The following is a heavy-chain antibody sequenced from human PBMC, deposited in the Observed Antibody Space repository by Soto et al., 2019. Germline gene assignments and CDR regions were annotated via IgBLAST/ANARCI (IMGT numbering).Heavy chain of an antibody. D-gene: IGHD3-22*01. J-gene: IGHJ4*02. CDR2: ISGSGGST. CDR1: GSPFSRYS. Sequence: GGALKLSCAASGSPFSRYSMSWVRPAPGKGLEWVSAISGSGGSTYYADSVKGRFTISRDNSKNTLYLQMNSLRAEDTAVYYCAKEDYYDSSGYYHFDYWGQGTLVTVSS. V-gene: IGHV3-23*01. CDR3: AKEDYYDSSGYYHFDY.